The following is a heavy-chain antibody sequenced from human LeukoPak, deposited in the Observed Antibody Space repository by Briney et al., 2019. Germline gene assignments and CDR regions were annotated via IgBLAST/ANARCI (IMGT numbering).Heavy chain of an antibody. J-gene: IGHJ6*03. V-gene: IGHV3-21*01. D-gene: IGHD2/OR15-2a*01. CDR1: GFTFSSYG. Sequence: PGGSLRLSCAASGFTFSSYGMHWVRQAPGKGLEWVSSISSSSSYIYYADSVKGRFTISRDNAKNSLYLQMNSLRAEDTAVYYCVRVSPLTFYYYMDVWGKGTTVTVYS. CDR2: ISSSSSYI. CDR3: VRVSPLTFYYYMDV.